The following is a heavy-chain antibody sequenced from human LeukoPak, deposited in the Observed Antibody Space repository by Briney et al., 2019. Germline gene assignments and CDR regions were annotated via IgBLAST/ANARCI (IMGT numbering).Heavy chain of an antibody. J-gene: IGHJ5*02. V-gene: IGHV1-46*01. CDR2: INPSGGST. Sequence: GASVKVSCKASGYTFTSYYMHWVRQAPGHGLEWMGIINPSGGSTSYAQKFQGRVTMTRDTSTSTVYMELSSLRFEDTAVYYCARVPPYCPTTSCYAPFDHWGQGTLVTVSS. D-gene: IGHD2-2*01. CDR1: GYTFTSYY. CDR3: ARVPPYCPTTSCYAPFDH.